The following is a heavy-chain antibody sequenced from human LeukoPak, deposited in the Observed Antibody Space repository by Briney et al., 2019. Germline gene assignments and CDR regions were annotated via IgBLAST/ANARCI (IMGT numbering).Heavy chain of an antibody. J-gene: IGHJ4*02. Sequence: ASVKVSCKASGYTFTDYYMHWVRQAPGQGLEWMGWISAYNGNTNYAQKLQGRVTMTTDTSTSTAYMELRSLRSDDTAVYYCARRFWSGSGIDYWGQGSLVTVSS. CDR3: ARRFWSGSGIDY. CDR2: ISAYNGNT. V-gene: IGHV1-18*04. CDR1: GYTFTDYY. D-gene: IGHD3-3*01.